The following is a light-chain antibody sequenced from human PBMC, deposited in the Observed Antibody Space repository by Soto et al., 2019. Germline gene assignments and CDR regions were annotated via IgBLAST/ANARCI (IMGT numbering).Light chain of an antibody. J-gene: IGLJ1*01. CDR1: SSDVGGFNF. CDR3: SSYTTSSTIV. Sequence: SVLTQPASVSGSPGQSITISCTGTSSDVGGFNFVSWYQQPPGKAPKLMIYDVSHRPSGVSNRFSGSKSGNTASLTISGLQAEDEGDYYRSSYTTSSTIVFGTGTKVTVL. V-gene: IGLV2-14*01. CDR2: DVS.